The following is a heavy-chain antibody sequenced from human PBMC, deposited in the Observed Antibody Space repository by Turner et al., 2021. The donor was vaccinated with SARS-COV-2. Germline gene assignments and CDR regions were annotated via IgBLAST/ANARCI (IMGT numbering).Heavy chain of an antibody. D-gene: IGHD2-2*01. CDR3: ERIRRVPAEQFDY. V-gene: IGHV3-7*01. Sequence: EVPLVESRGVLVQSGGSLLLSGVASGFTFSSYWMSWVRQAPGKGLEWVANIKQDGSEKYYMDSVKGRFTSARDNAKNSLFLQMRSLRAEDTAVYYCERIRRVPAEQFDYWGQGTLVTVSS. J-gene: IGHJ4*02. CDR1: GFTFSSYW. CDR2: IKQDGSEK.